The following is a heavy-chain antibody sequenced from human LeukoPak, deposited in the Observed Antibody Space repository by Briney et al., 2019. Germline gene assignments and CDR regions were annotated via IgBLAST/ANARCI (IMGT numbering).Heavy chain of an antibody. D-gene: IGHD5-24*01. CDR3: ARGYHGYNFGY. V-gene: IGHV4-34*01. CDR2: INHSGST. Sequence: PSETLSLTCAVYGGSFSGYYWSWLRQPPGKGLEWIGEINHSGSTNYNPSLKSRVTISVDTSKNQFSLKLSSVTAADTAVYYCARGYHGYNFGYWGQGTLVTVSS. CDR1: GGSFSGYY. J-gene: IGHJ4*02.